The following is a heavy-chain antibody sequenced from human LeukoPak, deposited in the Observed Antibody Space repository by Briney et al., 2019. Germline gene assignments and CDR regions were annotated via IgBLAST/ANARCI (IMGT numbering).Heavy chain of an antibody. CDR2: IYYSGST. CDR3: ARQSYYDSSGYYSAHAFDI. V-gene: IGHV4-59*08. CDR1: GGSISSYY. Sequence: SETLSLTCTVSGGSISSYYWSWIRQPPGKGLEWIGYIYYSGSTNYNPSLKSRVTISVDTSKNQFSLKLSSVTAADTAVYYCARQSYYDSSGYYSAHAFDIWGQGTMVTVSS. J-gene: IGHJ3*02. D-gene: IGHD3-22*01.